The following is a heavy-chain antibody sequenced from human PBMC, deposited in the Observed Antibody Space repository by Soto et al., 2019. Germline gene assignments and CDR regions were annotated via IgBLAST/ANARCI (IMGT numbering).Heavy chain of an antibody. J-gene: IGHJ5*02. Sequence: ASVKVSCKASGYTFTSYDINWVRQATGQGLEWMGWMNPNSGNTGYAQKFQGRVTMTRNTSISTAYMELSSLRSEDTAVYYCARLALGYCSGGSCYPVNWFDPWGQGTLVTVSS. V-gene: IGHV1-8*01. D-gene: IGHD2-15*01. CDR1: GYTFTSYD. CDR3: ARLALGYCSGGSCYPVNWFDP. CDR2: MNPNSGNT.